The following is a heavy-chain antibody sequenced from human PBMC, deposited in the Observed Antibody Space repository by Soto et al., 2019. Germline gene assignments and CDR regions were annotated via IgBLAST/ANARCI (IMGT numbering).Heavy chain of an antibody. V-gene: IGHV4-4*02. J-gene: IGHJ4*02. D-gene: IGHD2-15*01. Sequence: SETVSLTCDVSCDSLTNNHWWSWVRQAPGKGLEWIGEIWHTGRPNYNPSLKSRVAISIDKSKNQFSLKLSSVTAADTAVYYCVRDSRTGCSSINCYMHWGQGTLVTVSS. CDR3: VRDSRTGCSSINCYMH. CDR1: CDSLTNNHW. CDR2: IWHTGRP.